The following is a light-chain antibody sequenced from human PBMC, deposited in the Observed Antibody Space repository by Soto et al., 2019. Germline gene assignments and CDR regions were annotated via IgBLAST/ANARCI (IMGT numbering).Light chain of an antibody. Sequence: DIRLTQSPSFLSASVGDRVTITCRASHDINSYLAWYQQKPGRAPKLLIYAASTFHSSGLSRFSGAGSGTEFTLTICSLQPADVATNYCKTPNIYTPTFGQGTKVEF. CDR3: KTPNIYTPT. CDR2: AAS. V-gene: IGKV1-9*01. J-gene: IGKJ1*01. CDR1: HDINSY.